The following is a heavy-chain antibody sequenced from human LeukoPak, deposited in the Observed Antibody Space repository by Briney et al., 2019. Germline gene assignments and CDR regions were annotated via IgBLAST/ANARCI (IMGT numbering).Heavy chain of an antibody. CDR3: ARGLNYGYFDY. CDR2: INHSGST. V-gene: IGHV4-34*01. D-gene: IGHD3-10*01. Sequence: SETLSLTCAVYGGSFSGYYWSWIRQPPGKGLEWIGEINHSGSTNYNPSLKSRVTISVDTSKNQFSLKLSSVTAAGTAVYYCARGLNYGYFDYWGQGTLVTVSS. J-gene: IGHJ4*02. CDR1: GGSFSGYY.